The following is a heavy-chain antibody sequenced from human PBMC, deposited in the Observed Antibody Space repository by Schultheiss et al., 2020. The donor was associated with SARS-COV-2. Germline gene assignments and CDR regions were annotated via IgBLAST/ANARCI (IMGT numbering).Heavy chain of an antibody. J-gene: IGHJ4*02. Sequence: SETLSLTCTVSGGSISSGGYYWSWIRQHPGKGLEWIVYIYYSGSTYYNPSLKSRFTMSVDTSKNQFSLKLSSVTAADTAVYYCARVAAAGTGYFDYWGQGTLVTVSS. V-gene: IGHV4-31*03. D-gene: IGHD6-13*01. CDR3: ARVAAAGTGYFDY. CDR2: IYYSGST. CDR1: GGSISSGGYY.